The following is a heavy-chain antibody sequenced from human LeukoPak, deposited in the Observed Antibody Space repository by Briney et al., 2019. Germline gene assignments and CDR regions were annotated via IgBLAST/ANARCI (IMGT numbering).Heavy chain of an antibody. CDR1: GGSISSSSYY. J-gene: IGHJ2*01. D-gene: IGHD4-17*01. Sequence: SETLSLTCTVSGGSISSSSYYWSWIRQHPGKGLEWIGYIYYSGSTYYNPSLKSRVTISVDTSKNQFSLKLSSVTAADTAVYYCARDGLRINWYFDLWGRGTLVTVSS. CDR2: IYYSGST. V-gene: IGHV4-31*03. CDR3: ARDGLRINWYFDL.